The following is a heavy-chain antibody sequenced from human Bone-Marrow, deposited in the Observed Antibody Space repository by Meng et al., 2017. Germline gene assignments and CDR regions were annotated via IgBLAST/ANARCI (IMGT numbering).Heavy chain of an antibody. D-gene: IGHD3-10*01. CDR2: IRVGNDET. V-gene: IGHV1-3*01. CDR3: ARDLNGDRGIYFDY. CDR1: GYTFTNYV. Sequence: QVQLVQSGGEVKKPGASVMVPGNTSGYTFTNYVIHWVRQAPGQRLEWMGWIRVGNDETHYSQKFQGRVTISRDTSASTAYMELSSLRSEDTAIYYCARDLNGDRGIYFDYWGQGTLVTVSS. J-gene: IGHJ4*02.